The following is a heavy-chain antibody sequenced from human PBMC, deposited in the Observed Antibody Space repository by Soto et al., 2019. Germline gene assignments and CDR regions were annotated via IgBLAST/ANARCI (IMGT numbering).Heavy chain of an antibody. CDR1: GGSISTFY. V-gene: IGHV4-59*08. CDR3: ARHQDYGDYTFDY. J-gene: IGHJ4*02. Sequence: PSETXSLTCTVSGGSISTFYWSWIRQPPGKGLEWIGYIFHTGSTNYNPSLKSRVTISVDTSENRFSLNLSSVTAADTAVYFCARHQDYGDYTFDYWGQGTLVTVSS. CDR2: IFHTGST. D-gene: IGHD4-17*01.